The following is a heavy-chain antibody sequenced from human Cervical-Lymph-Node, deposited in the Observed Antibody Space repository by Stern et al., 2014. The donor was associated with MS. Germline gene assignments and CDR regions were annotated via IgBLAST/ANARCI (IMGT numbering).Heavy chain of an antibody. CDR3: AREVAGHRLGMMDV. CDR2: INPSGGST. V-gene: IGHV1-46*01. Sequence: DQLVESGAEVKKPGASVKVSCKASGYTFLSYYMHWVRQAPGQGLEWMGIINPSGGSTSYAQKFQGRVTMTRDTSTSTVYMELRSLRSDDTAVYYCAREVAGHRLGMMDVWGQGTTVTVSS. CDR1: GYTFLSYY. D-gene: IGHD6-19*01. J-gene: IGHJ6*02.